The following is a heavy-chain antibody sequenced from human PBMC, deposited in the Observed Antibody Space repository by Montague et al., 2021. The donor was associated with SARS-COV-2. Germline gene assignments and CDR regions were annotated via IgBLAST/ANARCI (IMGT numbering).Heavy chain of an antibody. J-gene: IGHJ3*02. CDR2: IYYSGST. Sequence: SETLSLTCTVSGGSITSYYWTWIRQPPGKGLEWVGRIYYSGSTTYNPSLQSRVTISADTSTNQFSLKLRSVTAADTAVYYCARTGLGAYDILTGYTVNAVDMWGQGTTVTVSS. D-gene: IGHD3-9*01. V-gene: IGHV4-59*01. CDR1: GGSITSYY. CDR3: ARTGLGAYDILTGYTVNAVDM.